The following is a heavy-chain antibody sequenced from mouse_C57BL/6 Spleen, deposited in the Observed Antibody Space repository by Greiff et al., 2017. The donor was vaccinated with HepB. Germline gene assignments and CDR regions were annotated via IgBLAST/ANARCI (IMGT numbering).Heavy chain of an antibody. V-gene: IGHV8-12*01. J-gene: IGHJ1*03. D-gene: IGHD1-1*01. CDR2: IYWDDDK. Sequence: QVQLKESGPGILQSSQTLSLTCSFSGFSLSTSGMGVSWIRQPSGKGLEWLAHIYWDDDKRYNPSLKSRLTISKDTSRNQVFLKITSGDTADTATYYCARCPYYYGSSYWYFDVWGTGTTVTVSS. CDR3: ARCPYYYGSSYWYFDV. CDR1: GFSLSTSGMG.